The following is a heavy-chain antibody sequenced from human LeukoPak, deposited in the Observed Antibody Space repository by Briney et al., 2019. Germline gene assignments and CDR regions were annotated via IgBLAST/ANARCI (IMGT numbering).Heavy chain of an antibody. D-gene: IGHD3-22*01. CDR1: GYTFTSYD. Sequence: AASVKVSCKASGYTFTSYDINWVRQATGQGLEWMGWMNPNSGNTGYAQKFQGRVTITRNTSISTAYMELSSLRSEDTAVYYCARVSGGGYYDSSGPDWFDPWGQGTLVTVSS. CDR2: MNPNSGNT. J-gene: IGHJ5*02. CDR3: ARVSGGGYYDSSGPDWFDP. V-gene: IGHV1-8*03.